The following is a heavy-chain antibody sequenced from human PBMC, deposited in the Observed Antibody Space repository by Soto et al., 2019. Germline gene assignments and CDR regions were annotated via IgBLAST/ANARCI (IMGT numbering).Heavy chain of an antibody. CDR3: ARASHIQGPIDY. J-gene: IGHJ4*02. V-gene: IGHV1-69*13. Sequence: ASVKVSCKASGGTFSCYAISWVRQAPGQGLEWMGGIIPIFGTANYAQKFQGRVTITADESTSTAYMELSSLRSEDTAVYYCARASHIQGPIDYWGQGTLVTVSS. D-gene: IGHD5-18*01. CDR2: IIPIFGTA. CDR1: GGTFSCYA.